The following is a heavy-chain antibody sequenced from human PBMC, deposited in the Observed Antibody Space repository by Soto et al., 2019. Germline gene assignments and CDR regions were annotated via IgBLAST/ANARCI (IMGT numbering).Heavy chain of an antibody. Sequence: KISCKGSGYSFTSYWIGWVRQMPGKGLEWMGIIYPGDSDTRYSPSFQGQVTISADKSISTAYLQWSSLKASDTAMYYCARSDRDCSSTSCYLHYYYGMDVWGQGTTVTVSS. CDR3: ARSDRDCSSTSCYLHYYYGMDV. D-gene: IGHD2-2*01. CDR2: IYPGDSDT. V-gene: IGHV5-51*01. CDR1: GYSFTSYW. J-gene: IGHJ6*02.